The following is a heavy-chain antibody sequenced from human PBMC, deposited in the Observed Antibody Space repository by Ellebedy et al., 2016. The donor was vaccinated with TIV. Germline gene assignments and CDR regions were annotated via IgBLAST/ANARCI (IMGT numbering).Heavy chain of an antibody. CDR2: ISSSSNSM. D-gene: IGHD3-22*01. V-gene: IGHV3-21*01. Sequence: PGGSLRLSCAASGFTSSSYTMNWVRQAPGKGLEWVSSISSSSNSMYYADSLRGRFTVSRDNAKNSLYLQMNSLRAEDTAVYYCAKVTYYFDSHDSVTGMDVWGQGTTVTVSS. CDR1: GFTSSSYT. J-gene: IGHJ6*02. CDR3: AKVTYYFDSHDSVTGMDV.